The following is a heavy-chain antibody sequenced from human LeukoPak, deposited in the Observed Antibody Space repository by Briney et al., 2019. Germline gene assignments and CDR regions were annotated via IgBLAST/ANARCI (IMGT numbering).Heavy chain of an antibody. V-gene: IGHV4-39*01. CDR1: VGSISSSSYY. Sequence: PSESLSLTCTVSVGSISSSSYYWGWIRQPPGKGLEWIGTIYYSGSTYYNPSLKSRVTISVVTSKNQFSLKLSSVTAADTALYYCARNVQGLAVTPDHWGQGTLVTVSS. CDR2: IYYSGST. D-gene: IGHD4-17*01. J-gene: IGHJ4*02. CDR3: ARNVQGLAVTPDH.